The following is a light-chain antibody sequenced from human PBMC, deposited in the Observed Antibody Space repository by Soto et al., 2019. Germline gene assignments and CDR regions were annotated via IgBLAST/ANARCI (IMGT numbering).Light chain of an antibody. CDR1: QSVSSSY. J-gene: IGKJ1*01. Sequence: EIVLTQSPGTLSLSPGERATLFCRASQSVSSSYLAWYQQKPGQAPRLLIYGASDRATGIPDRFSGSGSGPDFNLTISRLEPEDFSVYSCQQYGSSPWTFGQGTKVEIK. CDR2: GAS. CDR3: QQYGSSPWT. V-gene: IGKV3-20*01.